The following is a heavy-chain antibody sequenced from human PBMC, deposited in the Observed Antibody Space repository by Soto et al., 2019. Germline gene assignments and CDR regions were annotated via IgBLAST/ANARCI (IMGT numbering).Heavy chain of an antibody. V-gene: IGHV3-23*01. CDR1: GFAFSSCA. CDR2: INDGGAIT. D-gene: IGHD3-22*01. Sequence: GGSLRLSCAASGFAFSSCALSWVRQAPGKGLEWVSSINDGGAITFYADSVKGRFTITRDNSKNILYLQMTSLRAEDTAVYYCASTTTIYSVVKFDPWGQGTPVTVSS. CDR3: ASTTTIYSVVKFDP. J-gene: IGHJ5*02.